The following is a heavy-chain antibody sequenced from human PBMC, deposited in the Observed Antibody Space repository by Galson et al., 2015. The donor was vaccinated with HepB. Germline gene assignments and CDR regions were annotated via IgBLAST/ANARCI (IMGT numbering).Heavy chain of an antibody. Sequence: SLRLSCAASGFTFSSYAMHWVRQAPGKGLEWVAVISYDGSNKYYADSVKGRFTTSRDNSKNTLYLQMNSLRAEDTAVYYCARDRGYSYGYLDVWGQGTTVTVSS. CDR3: ARDRGYSYGYLDV. CDR1: GFTFSSYA. CDR2: ISYDGSNK. V-gene: IGHV3-30-3*01. D-gene: IGHD5-18*01. J-gene: IGHJ6*02.